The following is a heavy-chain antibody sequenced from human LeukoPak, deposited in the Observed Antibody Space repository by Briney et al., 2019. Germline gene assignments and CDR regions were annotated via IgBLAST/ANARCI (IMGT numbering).Heavy chain of an antibody. D-gene: IGHD6-13*01. V-gene: IGHV3-74*01. CDR2: VNGDGSST. CDR1: GFTFSTYW. Sequence: GGSLRLSCAASGFTFSTYWMHWVRQAPGKGLVWVSRVNGDGSSTNYADSVKGRFTISGDIAKNTLYLQMNSLRAEDTAVYYCARDGIAAVDFDYWGQGILVTVSS. J-gene: IGHJ4*02. CDR3: ARDGIAAVDFDY.